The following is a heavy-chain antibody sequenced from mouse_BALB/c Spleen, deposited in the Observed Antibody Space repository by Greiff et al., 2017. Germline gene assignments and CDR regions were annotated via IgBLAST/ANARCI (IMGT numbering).Heavy chain of an antibody. CDR3: ARSGIYAMDY. J-gene: IGHJ4*01. CDR2: ISCYNGAT. Sequence: VQLQQSGPELEKPGASVKISCKASGYSFTGYNMNWVKQSNGKSLEWIGYISCYNGATSYNQKFKGKATFTVDTSSSTAYMQFNSLTSEDSAVYYCARSGIYAMDYWGQGTSVTVSS. D-gene: IGHD4-1*01. CDR1: GYSFTGYN. V-gene: IGHV1-39*01.